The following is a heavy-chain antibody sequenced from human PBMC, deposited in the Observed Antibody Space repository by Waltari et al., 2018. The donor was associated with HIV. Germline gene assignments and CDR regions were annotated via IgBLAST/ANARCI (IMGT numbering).Heavy chain of an antibody. Sequence: EVQVLESGGALVQLGGSLSLPCAASGFTFGNSGMDWVRQAPGKGLEWVSTISGSGGSTYYADSVKGRFTVSRDNSKNTLYLQMNSLRAEDTAVYFCVKEHQYSHSWYSYYGMDVWGQGTTVTVSS. CDR3: VKEHQYSHSWYSYYGMDV. CDR1: GFTFGNSG. CDR2: ISGSGGST. J-gene: IGHJ6*02. V-gene: IGHV3-23*01. D-gene: IGHD6-13*01.